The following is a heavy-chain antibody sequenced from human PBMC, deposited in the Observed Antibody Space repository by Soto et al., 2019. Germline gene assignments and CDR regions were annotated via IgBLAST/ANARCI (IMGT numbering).Heavy chain of an antibody. CDR3: ASTKHDSSAYYYWYLGL. CDR1: EDTFRNYA. CDR2: ILPIFGTA. D-gene: IGHD3-22*01. V-gene: IGHV1-69*06. Sequence: QVELVQSGAEVKKPGSSVKVSCQASEDTFRNYAISWVRQAPGQGLEWMGGILPIFGTANYAQKFQGRVTIPADTSANTVYLERSSLRSEDTAVYYCASTKHDSSAYYYWYLGLWGRDTLVTVSS. J-gene: IGHJ2*01.